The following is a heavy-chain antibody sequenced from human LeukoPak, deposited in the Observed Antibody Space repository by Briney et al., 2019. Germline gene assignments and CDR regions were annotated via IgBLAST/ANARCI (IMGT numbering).Heavy chain of an antibody. CDR3: ARKLTYYDFWSGYSQFDY. CDR1: GGSFSGYY. V-gene: IGHV4-34*01. Sequence: SETLSLTCAVYGGSFSGYYWSWLRQPPGKGLEWIGEINHSGSTNYNPSLKSRVTISVDTSKNQFSLKLSSVTAADTAVYYCARKLTYYDFWSGYSQFDYWGQGTLVTVSS. D-gene: IGHD3-3*01. J-gene: IGHJ4*02. CDR2: INHSGST.